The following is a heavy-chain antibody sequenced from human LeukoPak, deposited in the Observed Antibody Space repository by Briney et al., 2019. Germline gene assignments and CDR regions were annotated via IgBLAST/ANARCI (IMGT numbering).Heavy chain of an antibody. V-gene: IGHV4-39*01. D-gene: IGHD3-3*01. J-gene: IGHJ4*02. Sequence: SETLSLTCTVSGGSISSSSYYWGWIRQPPGKGLEWIGSIYYSGSTYYNPSLKSRVTISVDTSKNQFSLKLSSVTAADTAVYYCARHYKTYYDFWSGYSGYYFDYWGQGTLVTVSS. CDR2: IYYSGST. CDR3: ARHYKTYYDFWSGYSGYYFDY. CDR1: GGSISSSSYY.